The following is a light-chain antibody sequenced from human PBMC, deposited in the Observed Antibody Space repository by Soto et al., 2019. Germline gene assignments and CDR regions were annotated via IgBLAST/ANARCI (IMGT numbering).Light chain of an antibody. CDR1: ESIRTY. CDR3: QQYNDWPRT. V-gene: IGKV3-11*01. J-gene: IGKJ1*01. Sequence: EIVLTQSPATLSLSPGERATLSCRASESIRTYLAWYQQKPGQAPRLLIYDASTRATGIPARFSGSGSGTDFTLTIGSLEPEDFAIYYCQQYNDWPRTFGQGTKVDIK. CDR2: DAS.